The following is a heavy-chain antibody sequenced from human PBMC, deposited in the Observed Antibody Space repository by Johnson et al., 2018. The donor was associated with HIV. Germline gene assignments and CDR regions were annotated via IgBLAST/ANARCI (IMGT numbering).Heavy chain of an antibody. CDR1: GFTVSSNY. Sequence: VQLVESGGGLVQPGGSLRLSCAASGFTVSSNYMSWVRQAPGKGLKWVSVFYSDSNTYSSDSVKGRFTISRDNSKNTLYLQMNSLRAEDTAVYYCARERIAAAGLDAFDIWGQGTMVTVSS. D-gene: IGHD6-13*01. CDR2: FYSDSNT. CDR3: ARERIAAAGLDAFDI. J-gene: IGHJ3*02. V-gene: IGHV3-66*01.